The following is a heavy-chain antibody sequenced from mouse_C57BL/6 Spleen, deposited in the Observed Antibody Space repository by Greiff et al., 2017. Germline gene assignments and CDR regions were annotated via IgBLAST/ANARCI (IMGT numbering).Heavy chain of an antibody. CDR3: ARYSNWYFDV. V-gene: IGHV1-61*01. J-gene: IGHJ1*03. CDR2: IYPSDSET. CDR1: GYTFTSYW. Sequence: VQLQQPGAELVRPGSSVKLSCKASGYTFTSYWMDWVKQRPGQGLEWIGNIYPSDSETHYNQKFKDKATLTVDKSSSTAYMQLSSLTSEDSAVYYCARYSNWYFDVWGTGTTVTVSS.